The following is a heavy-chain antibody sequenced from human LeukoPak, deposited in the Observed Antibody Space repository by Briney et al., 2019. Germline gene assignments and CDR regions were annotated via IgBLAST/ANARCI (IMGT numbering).Heavy chain of an antibody. CDR2: INQDGSEK. CDR3: ARERDGRFFDY. CDR1: GLTLRSYW. Sequence: GGSLRLSCAVSGLTLRSYWMSWVRQAPGKGLEWVANINQDGSEKYVDSVKGRFTISRDNAKNSLHLQMNTLRGEDTAVYYCARERDGRFFDYWGQGTLVTVSS. J-gene: IGHJ4*02. V-gene: IGHV3-7*01. D-gene: IGHD5-24*01.